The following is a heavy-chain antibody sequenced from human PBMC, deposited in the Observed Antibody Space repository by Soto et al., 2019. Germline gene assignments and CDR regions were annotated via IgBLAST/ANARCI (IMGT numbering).Heavy chain of an antibody. CDR1: GASTSSGDW. J-gene: IGHJ4*02. CDR3: ARMGSPVTTNILDY. V-gene: IGHV4-4*02. Sequence: QVQLQESGPGLVKPSGTLSLTCDVSGASTSSGDWWSWVHQPPGQGLEWIGEIYHSGATNYNPSLESRVTMSVDKSKNQFSLKLTSVTAADTAVYYCARMGSPVTTNILDYWGQGTLVAVSS. CDR2: IYHSGAT. D-gene: IGHD4-17*01.